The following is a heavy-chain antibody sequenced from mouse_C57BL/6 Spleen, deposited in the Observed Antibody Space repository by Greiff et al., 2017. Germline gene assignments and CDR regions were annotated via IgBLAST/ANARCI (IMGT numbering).Heavy chain of an antibody. CDR1: GFSFNTYA. CDR2: IRSKSNNYAT. Sequence: EVQLQESGGGLVQPKGSLKLSCAASGFSFNTYAMNWVRQAPGKGLEWVARIRSKSNNYATYYADSVKDRFTISRDDSESMLYLQMNNLKTEDTAMYYCVRLYDGYYGLLDYWGQGTSVTVSS. J-gene: IGHJ4*01. D-gene: IGHD2-3*01. V-gene: IGHV10-1*01. CDR3: VRLYDGYYGLLDY.